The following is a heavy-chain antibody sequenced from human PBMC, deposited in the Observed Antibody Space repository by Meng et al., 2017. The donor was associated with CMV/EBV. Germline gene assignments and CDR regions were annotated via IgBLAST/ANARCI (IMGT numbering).Heavy chain of an antibody. CDR2: IIPIFGTA. D-gene: IGHD2-15*01. V-gene: IGHV1-69*12. CDR3: ARNQPSRGWSHEDY. J-gene: IGHJ4*02. CDR1: GGTFRSYA. Sequence: QVQLVQSGAELKKRGASVKVSLKASGGTFRSYAISWGRQAPGQGLEWMGGIIPIFGTANYAQKFQGRVTITADESTSTDYMELSSLRSEDTAVDYCARNQPSRGWSHEDYWGQGTLVTVSS.